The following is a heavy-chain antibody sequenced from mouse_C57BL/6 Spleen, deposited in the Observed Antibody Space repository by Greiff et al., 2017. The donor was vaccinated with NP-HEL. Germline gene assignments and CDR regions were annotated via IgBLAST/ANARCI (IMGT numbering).Heavy chain of an antibody. J-gene: IGHJ2*01. Sequence: EVQLQQSGPELVKPGASVKISCKASGYTFTDYYMNWVKQSHGKSLEWIGYINPNNGGTSYNQKFKGKATLTVNKSSSTAYMELRSLTSEDSAVYYCARQDLQGPYWGQGTTLTVSS. CDR2: INPNNGGT. CDR3: ARQDLQGPY. V-gene: IGHV1-26*01. D-gene: IGHD6-1*01. CDR1: GYTFTDYY.